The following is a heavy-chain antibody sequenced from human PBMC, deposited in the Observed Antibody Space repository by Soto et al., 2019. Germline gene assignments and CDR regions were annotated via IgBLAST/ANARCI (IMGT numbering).Heavy chain of an antibody. CDR2: IYYSGST. CDR1: GGSISSYY. CDR3: ARGKVTTTHFVY. V-gene: IGHV4-59*01. J-gene: IGHJ4*02. Sequence: QVQLQESGPGLVKPSETLSLTCTVSGGSISSYYWSWIRQPPGKGLEWIGYIYYSGSTNYNPSLKSRVTISVDTSKNQFSLKLSSVTAADTAVYYCARGKVTTTHFVYWGQGALVIVSS. D-gene: IGHD1-1*01.